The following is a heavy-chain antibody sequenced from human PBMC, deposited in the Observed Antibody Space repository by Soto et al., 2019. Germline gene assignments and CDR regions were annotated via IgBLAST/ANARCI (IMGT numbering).Heavy chain of an antibody. Sequence: EVQLEESGGGLVQPGGSLRLSCAASGFTFGDYAMHWVRQDPGKGLEWVSGITWISGVMAYADSVKGRFTISRDNAKNFLYLQMNSLRVEDTALYYCVIDIPGRDGSYLTFGLDVWGLGTTVTVSS. CDR3: VIDIPGRDGSYLTFGLDV. CDR2: ITWISGVM. J-gene: IGHJ6*02. D-gene: IGHD1-26*01. V-gene: IGHV3-9*01. CDR1: GFTFGDYA.